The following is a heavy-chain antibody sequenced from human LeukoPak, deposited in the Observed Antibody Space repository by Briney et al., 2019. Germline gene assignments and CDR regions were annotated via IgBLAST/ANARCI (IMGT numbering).Heavy chain of an antibody. D-gene: IGHD3-10*01. CDR3: ARGSARGVTIRAWFDP. V-gene: IGHV1-2*02. CDR2: INPNSGGT. Sequence: ASVKVSCKASGYTFTGYYMHWVRQAPGQGLEWMGWINPNSGGTNYAQKFQGRVTMTRDTSISTAYMELSRLRSDDTAVYYCARGSARGVTIRAWFDPWGQGTLVTVPS. J-gene: IGHJ5*02. CDR1: GYTFTGYY.